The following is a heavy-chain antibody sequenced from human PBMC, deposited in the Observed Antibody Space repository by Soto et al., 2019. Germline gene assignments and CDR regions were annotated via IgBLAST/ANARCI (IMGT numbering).Heavy chain of an antibody. CDR2: ISSSGSTI. V-gene: IGHV3-11*01. CDR1: GFTFSDYY. D-gene: IGHD2-15*01. Sequence: GGSLRLSCAASGFTFSDYYMSWIRQAPGKGLEWVSYISSSGSTIYYADSVKGRFTISRDNAKNSLYLQMNSLRAEDTAVYYCARIPEYCSGGSCSTDAFDIWGQGTMVTVSS. J-gene: IGHJ3*02. CDR3: ARIPEYCSGGSCSTDAFDI.